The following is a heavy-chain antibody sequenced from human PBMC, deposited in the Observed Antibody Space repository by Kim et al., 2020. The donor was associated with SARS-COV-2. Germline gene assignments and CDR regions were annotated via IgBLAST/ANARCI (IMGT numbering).Heavy chain of an antibody. CDR3: ARTGLTMGTRYYYYGMDV. Sequence: GESLKISCKGSGYSFTSYWIGWVRQMPGKGLEWMGIIYPGDSDTRYSPSFQGQVTISADKSISTAYLQWSSLKASDTAMYYCARTGLTMGTRYYYYGMDVWGQGTTVTVSS. CDR1: GYSFTSYW. V-gene: IGHV5-51*01. J-gene: IGHJ6*02. D-gene: IGHD3-10*01. CDR2: IYPGDSDT.